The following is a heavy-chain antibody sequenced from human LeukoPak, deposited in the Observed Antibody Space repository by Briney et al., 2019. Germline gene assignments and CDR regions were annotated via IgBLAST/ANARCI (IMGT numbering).Heavy chain of an antibody. Sequence: GGSLRLSCAASGFTFSSYSMNWVRQAPGKGLEWVSYITSSSSIIYYGHSVKGRFTVSRDNAKNSLYLQMNSLRAEDTAVYYCARVGLWHYPVDSWGQGTLVTVSS. J-gene: IGHJ4*02. CDR2: ITSSSSII. CDR3: ARVGLWHYPVDS. CDR1: GFTFSSYS. V-gene: IGHV3-48*01. D-gene: IGHD1-7*01.